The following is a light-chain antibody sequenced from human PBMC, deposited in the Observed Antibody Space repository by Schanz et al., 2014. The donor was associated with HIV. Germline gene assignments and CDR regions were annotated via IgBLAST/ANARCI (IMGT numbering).Light chain of an antibody. J-gene: IGKJ2*01. CDR1: QGISNS. CDR3: QQFHTYPYT. CDR2: AAS. Sequence: DIQLTQSPSFLSASVGDRVTLTCRASQGISNSLAWYQQRPGKAPRVLIYAASTLQRGVPSRFSGSGSGTEFTLTISSLQPEDFATYFCQQFHTYPYTFGQGTKLEIK. V-gene: IGKV1-9*01.